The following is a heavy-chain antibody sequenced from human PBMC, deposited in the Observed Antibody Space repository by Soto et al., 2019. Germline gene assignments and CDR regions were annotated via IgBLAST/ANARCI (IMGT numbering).Heavy chain of an antibody. CDR3: ARDDCSGGSCEALDY. Sequence: ASVKVSCKASGYTFTGYYMHWVRQAPRQGLEWMGWINPNSGDTNFAQKFQGRVTMTRDTSISTAYMELSRLRSDDTAVYYCARDDCSGGSCEALDYWGQGTPVTVSS. D-gene: IGHD2-15*01. CDR2: INPNSGDT. J-gene: IGHJ4*02. CDR1: GYTFTGYY. V-gene: IGHV1-2*02.